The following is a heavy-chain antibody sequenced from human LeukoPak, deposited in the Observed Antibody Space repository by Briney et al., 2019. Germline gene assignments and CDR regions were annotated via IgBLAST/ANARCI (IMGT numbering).Heavy chain of an antibody. D-gene: IGHD6-13*01. V-gene: IGHV3-30*04. CDR1: GFMFTDFA. Sequence: GRSLRLSCAASGFMFTDFAMHWVRQAPGKGLQWVAVISNDERNKYYADSVKGRFTISRGNAKNSLYLQMNSLRAEDTAVYYCARDLDPEYSSSWSEGFDYWGQGTLVTVSS. J-gene: IGHJ4*02. CDR3: ARDLDPEYSSSWSEGFDY. CDR2: ISNDERNK.